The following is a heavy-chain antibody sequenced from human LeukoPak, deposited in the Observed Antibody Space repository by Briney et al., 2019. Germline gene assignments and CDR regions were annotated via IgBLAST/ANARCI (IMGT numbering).Heavy chain of an antibody. CDR1: GYTFTGYY. Sequence: ASVKVSCKASGYTFTGYYMHWVRQAPGQGLEWMGIINPSGGSTSYAQKFQGRVTMTRDMSTSTVYMELSSLRSEDTAVYYCARDGLRSSSTSCYSAWGQGTLVTVSS. D-gene: IGHD2-2*01. CDR2: INPSGGST. J-gene: IGHJ4*02. V-gene: IGHV1-46*01. CDR3: ARDGLRSSSTSCYSA.